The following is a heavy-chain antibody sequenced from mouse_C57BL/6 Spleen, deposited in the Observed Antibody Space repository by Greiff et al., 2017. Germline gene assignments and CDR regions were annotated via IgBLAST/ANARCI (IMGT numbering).Heavy chain of an antibody. D-gene: IGHD1-1*01. CDR3: ARAIRTTVVATNY. Sequence: QVQLQQSGPELVKPGASVKLSCKASGYTFTSYDINWVKQRPGQGLEWIGWIYPRDGSTKYNEKFKGKATLTVDTSSSTAYMGLHSLTSEDSAVYFCARAIRTTVVATNYWGQGTTLTVSS. V-gene: IGHV1-85*01. J-gene: IGHJ2*01. CDR2: IYPRDGST. CDR1: GYTFTSYD.